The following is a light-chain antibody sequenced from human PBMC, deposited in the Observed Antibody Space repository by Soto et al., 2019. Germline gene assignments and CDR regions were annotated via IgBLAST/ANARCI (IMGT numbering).Light chain of an antibody. CDR3: HQYGSSRT. CDR1: QSVSSY. CDR2: GAS. V-gene: IGKV3-20*01. Sequence: EIVLTQSPGTLSLSPGERATLSCRASQSVSSYLAWYQQKPGQAPRLLIYGASSRATGIPDRFSGSGSGTDFTLTISRLEPDDFAVYYCHQYGSSRTFGQGTKVEIK. J-gene: IGKJ1*01.